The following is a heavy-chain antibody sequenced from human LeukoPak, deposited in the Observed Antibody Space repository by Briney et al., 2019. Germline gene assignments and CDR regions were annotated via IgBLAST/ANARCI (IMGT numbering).Heavy chain of an antibody. V-gene: IGHV1-2*02. CDR3: ARDPSSVTLYFFDY. CDR1: GYAFRGNY. Sequence: ASVKVSCKASGYAFRGNYIHWLRQAPGQGLEWMGCIDANNGDTKSAQKFQGRVTMSRDTSISTAYMDLSNLSPDDAAVYYCARDPSSVTLYFFDYWGQGTLVTVSS. D-gene: IGHD4-11*01. CDR2: IDANNGDT. J-gene: IGHJ4*02.